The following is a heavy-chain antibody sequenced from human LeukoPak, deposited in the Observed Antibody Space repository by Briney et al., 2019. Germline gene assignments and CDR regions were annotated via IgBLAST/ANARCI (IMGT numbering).Heavy chain of an antibody. J-gene: IGHJ1*01. Sequence: ASVKVSCKASGYTFTGYYMHWVRQAPGQGLEWMGWINPNSGGTNYAQKFQGRVTMTRDTSISTAYMELSRLRSDDTAVYYCARGGVTQSYYYDSSGYLYFQHWGQGTLVTVSS. CDR3: ARGGVTQSYYYDSSGYLYFQH. V-gene: IGHV1-2*02. CDR2: INPNSGGT. CDR1: GYTFTGYY. D-gene: IGHD3-22*01.